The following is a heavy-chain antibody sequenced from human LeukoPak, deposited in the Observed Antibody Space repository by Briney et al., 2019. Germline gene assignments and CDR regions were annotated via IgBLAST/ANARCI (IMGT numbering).Heavy chain of an antibody. J-gene: IGHJ3*02. Sequence: SETLSLTCTVSGGSISSSSYSWGWIRQPPGKGLEWIGSIYYSGSTYYNPSLKSRVTISVDTSKNQFSLKLSSVTAADTAVYYCARIDYYDSSGYFGVGAFDIWGQGTMVTVSS. CDR2: IYYSGST. V-gene: IGHV4-39*01. CDR1: GGSISSSSYS. CDR3: ARIDYYDSSGYFGVGAFDI. D-gene: IGHD3-22*01.